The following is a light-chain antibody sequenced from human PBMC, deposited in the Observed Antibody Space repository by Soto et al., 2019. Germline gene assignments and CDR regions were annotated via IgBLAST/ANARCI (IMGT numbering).Light chain of an antibody. CDR3: QQYGTSPLT. J-gene: IGKJ4*01. V-gene: IGKV3-20*01. Sequence: EIVLTQSPGTLSLSPGERATLSCRASQSVRSSYLAWYQQRPGQAPTLLIYGTSSRATGIPDRFSGRGAGTDFTLTISRLEPEDSAVYYCQQYGTSPLTFGGGTKVEIK. CDR1: QSVRSSY. CDR2: GTS.